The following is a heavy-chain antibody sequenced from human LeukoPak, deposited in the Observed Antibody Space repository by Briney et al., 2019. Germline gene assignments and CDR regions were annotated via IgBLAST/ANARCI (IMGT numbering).Heavy chain of an antibody. D-gene: IGHD6-6*01. V-gene: IGHV3-9*03. CDR1: GFAFDDYA. CDR3: AKASSSSSYLDY. J-gene: IGHJ4*02. CDR2: ISWNSGSI. Sequence: GGSLRLSCAASGFAFDDYAMHWVRQAPGKGLEWVSGISWNSGSIGYADSVKGRFTISRDNAKNSLYLQMNSLRAEDMALYYCAKASSSSSYLDYWGQGTLVTVSS.